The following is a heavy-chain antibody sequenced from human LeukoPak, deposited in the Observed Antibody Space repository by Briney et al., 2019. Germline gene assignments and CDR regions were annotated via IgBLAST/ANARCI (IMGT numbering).Heavy chain of an antibody. V-gene: IGHV4-34*01. CDR2: INHSRST. CDR1: GGSFSGYY. J-gene: IGHJ6*02. Sequence: NSSETLSLTCAVYGGSFSGYYWSWIRQPPGKGLEWIGDINHSRSTNYNPSLKSRVTISVDTSKNQFSLKLSSVTAADTAVYYCARSHYYYGMDVWGQGTTVTVSS. CDR3: ARSHYYYGMDV.